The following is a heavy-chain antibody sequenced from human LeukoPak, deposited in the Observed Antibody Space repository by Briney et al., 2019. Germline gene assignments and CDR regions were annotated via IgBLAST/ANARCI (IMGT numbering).Heavy chain of an antibody. CDR2: IYYSGST. Sequence: PSETLSLTCTGSGGSISSYYWSWIRQPPGKGLEWIGYIYYSGSTNYNPSLKSRVTISVDTSKNQFSLKLSSVTAADTAVYYCARDVSYGSGMYYFDYWGQGTLVTVSS. J-gene: IGHJ4*02. V-gene: IGHV4-59*01. CDR1: GGSISSYY. D-gene: IGHD3-10*01. CDR3: ARDVSYGSGMYYFDY.